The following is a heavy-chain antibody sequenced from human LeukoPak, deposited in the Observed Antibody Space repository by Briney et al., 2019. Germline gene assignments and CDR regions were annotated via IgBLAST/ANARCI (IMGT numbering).Heavy chain of an antibody. CDR3: ARANDYGDYDY. J-gene: IGHJ4*02. V-gene: IGHV3-48*03. CDR1: GFTYSSYE. CDR2: ISSSGSTI. Sequence: GGSLRLSCAASGFTYSSYEMNWVRQAPGKGLEWVSYISSSGSTIYYADSVKGRFTISRDNAKNSLYLQMNSLRAEDTAVYYCARANDYGDYDYWGQGTLVTVSS. D-gene: IGHD4-17*01.